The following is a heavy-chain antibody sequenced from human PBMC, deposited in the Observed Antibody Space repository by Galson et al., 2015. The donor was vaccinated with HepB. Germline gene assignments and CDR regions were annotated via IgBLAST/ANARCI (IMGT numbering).Heavy chain of an antibody. Sequence: SLRLSCAASGFTFSSYAMHWVRQAPGKGLEWVAVLTYDGSNKYYADSVKGRFTISRDNSKSTLYLQMNSLRADDTAVYYCTRDGGWAAFGEHSRWGQGTLVTVSS. J-gene: IGHJ4*02. V-gene: IGHV3-30-3*01. D-gene: IGHD3-10*01. CDR2: LTYDGSNK. CDR3: TRDGGWAAFGEHSR. CDR1: GFTFSSYA.